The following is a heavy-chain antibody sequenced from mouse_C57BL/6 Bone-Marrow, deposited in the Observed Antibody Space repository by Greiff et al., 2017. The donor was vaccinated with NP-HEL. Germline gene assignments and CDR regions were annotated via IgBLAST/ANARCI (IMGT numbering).Heavy chain of an antibody. V-gene: IGHV2-2*01. CDR2: IWSGGST. CDR1: GFSLTSYG. Sequence: QVQLQQSGPGLVQPSQSLSITCTVSGFSLTSYGVHWVRQSPGKGLEWLGVIWSGGSTDSNAAFISRLSISKDNSKSQVFFKMNSLQADDTAIYYCARAEDSSGYGFAYWGQGTLVTVSA. CDR3: ARAEDSSGYGFAY. J-gene: IGHJ3*01. D-gene: IGHD3-2*02.